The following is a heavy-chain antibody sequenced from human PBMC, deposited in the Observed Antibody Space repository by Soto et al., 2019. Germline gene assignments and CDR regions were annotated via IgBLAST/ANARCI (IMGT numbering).Heavy chain of an antibody. CDR1: GGSMSGYY. CDR3: VRQGYGPLHGLVDV. CDR2: VHDSWGA. V-gene: IGHV4-59*08. D-gene: IGHD5-18*01. J-gene: IGHJ6*02. Sequence: SETLSLTCPVSGGSMSGYYLSWIRLPPGKPMEWIGYVHDSWGAAYNPSLRSRVAISLDTSKSQFSLSLTSVSATDTAMYYCVRQGYGPLHGLVDVWGQGTTVTVSS.